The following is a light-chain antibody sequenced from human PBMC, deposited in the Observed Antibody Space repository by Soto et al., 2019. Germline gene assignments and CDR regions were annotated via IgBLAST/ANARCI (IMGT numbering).Light chain of an antibody. J-gene: IGLJ1*01. Sequence: QSVLTQPASVSGSPGQSITISCTGNSSDIGGYNYVSWYQQHPGKAPKLIINYVTNRPSGVSNRFSGSKSGNTASLTISGLQADDEGDYYCSSYTSTASYVFGTGTKVTVL. CDR1: SSDIGGYNY. CDR2: YVT. V-gene: IGLV2-14*03. CDR3: SSYTSTASYV.